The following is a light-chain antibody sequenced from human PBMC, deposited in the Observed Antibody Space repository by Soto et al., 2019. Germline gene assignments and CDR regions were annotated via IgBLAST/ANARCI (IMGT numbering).Light chain of an antibody. J-gene: IGKJ4*01. CDR3: QQRTNWQFS. V-gene: IGKV3-11*01. Sequence: EIVLTQSPATLSLSPGERATLSCRASQSVTSYLAWYQQKPGQAPRLLIYEASNRATGIPARFSGSGSGTDFTLTISSLEPEDFAVYYCQQRTNWQFSFGGGTKVEIK. CDR2: EAS. CDR1: QSVTSY.